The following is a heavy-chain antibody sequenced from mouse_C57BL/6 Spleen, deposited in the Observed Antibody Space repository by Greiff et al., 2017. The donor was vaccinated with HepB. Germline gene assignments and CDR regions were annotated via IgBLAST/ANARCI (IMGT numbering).Heavy chain of an antibody. D-gene: IGHD2-1*01. J-gene: IGHJ3*01. CDR3: ARKGYGTYWFAY. CDR1: GYTFTSYW. Sequence: QVQLKQPGAELVKPGASVKMSCKASGYTFTSYWITWVKQRPGQGLEWIGDIYPDSGSTNYNEKFKSKATMTVATSSSTAYMQLSSLTSEDSAVYYCARKGYGTYWFAYWGQGTLVTVSA. CDR2: IYPDSGST. V-gene: IGHV1-55*01.